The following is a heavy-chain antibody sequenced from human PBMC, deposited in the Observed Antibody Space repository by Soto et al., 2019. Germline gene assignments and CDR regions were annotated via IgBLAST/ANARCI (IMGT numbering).Heavy chain of an antibody. J-gene: IGHJ4*02. D-gene: IGHD1-26*01. CDR2: ISYDGGNK. CDR3: VRGGGYSGTVQDFYCFDY. V-gene: IGHV3-30-3*01. CDR1: GFTFSSYA. Sequence: GGSLRLSCAASGFTFSSYAMHWVRQAPGKGLEWVAVISYDGGNKYYADSVKGRFTISRDNSKNTLYLQMNSLRAEDTAVYYCVRGGGYSGTVQDFYCFDYWGQGTLVTVSS.